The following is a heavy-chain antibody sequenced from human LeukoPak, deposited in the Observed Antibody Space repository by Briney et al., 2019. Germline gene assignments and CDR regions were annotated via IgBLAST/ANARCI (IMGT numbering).Heavy chain of an antibody. CDR3: AREGYCSGGSCYSRWFDP. J-gene: IGHJ5*02. CDR2: IIPIFGTA. V-gene: IGHV1-69*06. Sequence: GSSVKVSCKASEGTFSSYAISWVRQAPGQGLEWMGGIIPIFGTANYAQKFQGRVTITADKSTSTAYMELSSLRSEDTAVYYCAREGYCSGGSCYSRWFDPWGQGTLVTVSS. CDR1: EGTFSSYA. D-gene: IGHD2-15*01.